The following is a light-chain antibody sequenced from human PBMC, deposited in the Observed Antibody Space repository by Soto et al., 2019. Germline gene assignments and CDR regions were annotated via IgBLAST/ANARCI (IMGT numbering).Light chain of an antibody. CDR3: QQYDDWPPLT. Sequence: EIVMTQSPATLSVSPGERASLSCRASQNIGTNLAWYQQKPGQVPRLLIYGASTRATGIPARFSGSGSGTDFTLTISGLQSEDFAVYYCQQYDDWPPLTFGGGTKV. CDR2: GAS. J-gene: IGKJ4*01. V-gene: IGKV3-15*01. CDR1: QNIGTN.